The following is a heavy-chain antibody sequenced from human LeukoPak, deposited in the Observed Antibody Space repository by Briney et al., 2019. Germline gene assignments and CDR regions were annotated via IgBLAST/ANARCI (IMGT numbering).Heavy chain of an antibody. CDR3: AKVRIAVAGIDY. CDR2: INDDGSAT. CDR1: GFTFSNYW. V-gene: IGHV3-74*01. Sequence: GGSLRLSCAASGFTFSNYWMHWVRQVPGKGLVWVSRINDDGSATFYADSVKGRFTISRDNSKNTLYLQMNSLRAEDTAVYYCAKVRIAVAGIDYWGQGTLVTVSS. J-gene: IGHJ4*02. D-gene: IGHD6-19*01.